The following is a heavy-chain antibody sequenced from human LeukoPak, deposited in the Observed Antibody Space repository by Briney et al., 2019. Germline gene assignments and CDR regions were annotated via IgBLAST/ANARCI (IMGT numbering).Heavy chain of an antibody. CDR1: GGTFSSYA. Sequence: GASVKVSCKASGGTFSSYAISWVRQAPGQGLEWMGGIIPIFGTANYAQKFQGRVTITADESTSTAYMELSRLRSDDTAVYYCARGLLSAPIDYWGQGTLVTVSS. D-gene: IGHD2-21*01. CDR3: ARGLLSAPIDY. V-gene: IGHV1-69*13. CDR2: IIPIFGTA. J-gene: IGHJ4*02.